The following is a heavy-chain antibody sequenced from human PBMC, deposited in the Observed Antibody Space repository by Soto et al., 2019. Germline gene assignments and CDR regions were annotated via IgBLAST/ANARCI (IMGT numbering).Heavy chain of an antibody. J-gene: IGHJ4*02. CDR3: ARSQQAGNYQPPGY. D-gene: IGHD1-7*01. CDR2: IYYSGST. Sequence: SETLSLTCTVSGGSISSSSYYWGWIRQPPGKGLEWSGSIYYSGSTNYNPSLKSRVTISVDTSKNQFSLKLSSVTAADTAVYYCARSQQAGNYQPPGYWGQGTLVTVSS. V-gene: IGHV4-39*01. CDR1: GGSISSSSYY.